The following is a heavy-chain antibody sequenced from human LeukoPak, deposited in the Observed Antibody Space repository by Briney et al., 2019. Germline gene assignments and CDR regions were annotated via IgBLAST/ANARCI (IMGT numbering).Heavy chain of an antibody. CDR3: ARAAPYYYYYYMDV. Sequence: ASVKVSCKASGYTFSGYYMHWVRQAPGQGLEWMGWINPKSGGTNEAQKFHDRVTMTRDTSIRTAYMELSRLRSDDTAVYYCARAAPYYYYYYMDVWGKGTTVTVSS. J-gene: IGHJ6*03. CDR1: GYTFSGYY. V-gene: IGHV1-2*02. CDR2: INPKSGGT.